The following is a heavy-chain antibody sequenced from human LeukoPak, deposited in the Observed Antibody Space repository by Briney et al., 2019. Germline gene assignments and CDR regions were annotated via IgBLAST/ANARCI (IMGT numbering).Heavy chain of an antibody. Sequence: GASLRLSCAASGFTFSSYAMSWVRQAPGKGLEWVSAISGSGGSAYYADSVKGRFTISRDNSKNTLYLQMNSLRAEDTAVYYCAKGADYDFWSGFDYWGQGTLVTVSS. V-gene: IGHV3-23*01. D-gene: IGHD3-3*01. CDR1: GFTFSSYA. J-gene: IGHJ4*02. CDR3: AKGADYDFWSGFDY. CDR2: ISGSGGSA.